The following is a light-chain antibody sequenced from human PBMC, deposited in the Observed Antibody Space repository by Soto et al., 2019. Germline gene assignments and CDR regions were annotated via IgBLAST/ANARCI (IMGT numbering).Light chain of an antibody. J-gene: IGKJ1*01. CDR3: QQYGSTPPT. CDR1: QSVRSNY. Sequence: EIVLTQSPVTLSLSPGERATLSCRASQSVRSNYLAWYQQKPGQAPRLIIYGASSRATDIPDRFSGSGSGTDFGLTISTLEPEDFAVYSCQQYGSTPPTFGRGTKVELK. CDR2: GAS. V-gene: IGKV3-20*01.